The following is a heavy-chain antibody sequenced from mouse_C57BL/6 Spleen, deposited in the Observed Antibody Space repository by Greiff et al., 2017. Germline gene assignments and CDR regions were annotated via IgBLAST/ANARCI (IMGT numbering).Heavy chain of an antibody. Sequence: EVMLVESGGGLVKPGGSLKLSCAASGFTFSSYAMSWVSQTPEKRLEWVATISDGGSYTYYPDNVKGRFTISRDNAKNNLYLQMSHLKSEDTAMYYCARDRATVVAFDYWGQGTTLTVSS. V-gene: IGHV5-4*01. CDR2: ISDGGSYT. CDR3: ARDRATVVAFDY. CDR1: GFTFSSYA. D-gene: IGHD1-1*01. J-gene: IGHJ2*01.